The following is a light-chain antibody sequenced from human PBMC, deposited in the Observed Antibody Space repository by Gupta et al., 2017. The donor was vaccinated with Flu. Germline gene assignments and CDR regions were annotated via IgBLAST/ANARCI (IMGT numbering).Light chain of an antibody. CDR3: QQAHSIPPS. CDR1: QDINNW. V-gene: IGKV1-12*01. J-gene: IGKJ2*03. CDR2: TAS. Sequence: IQLPQSPSSVSASVGDRVTLTWRASQDINNWVAWFQQNPGEAPKLLMYTASSLHSGAPSRFSASGSGTDFTLTIRGLQREDFASYYGQQAHSIPPSFGQGTKVEI.